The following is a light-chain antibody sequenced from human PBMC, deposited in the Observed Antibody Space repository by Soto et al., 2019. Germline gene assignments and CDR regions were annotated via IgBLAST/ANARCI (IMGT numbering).Light chain of an antibody. Sequence: DIQMTQSPSTLSASVGDRVTITCRASQSISKWVAWYQQKPGKAPKLLIYAASSLESGVPSRFSGSASGTEFTLTISSLQPDDFATYYCQQYDNYPRTFGGGTKVDIK. J-gene: IGKJ4*01. CDR3: QQYDNYPRT. CDR1: QSISKW. CDR2: AAS. V-gene: IGKV1-5*01.